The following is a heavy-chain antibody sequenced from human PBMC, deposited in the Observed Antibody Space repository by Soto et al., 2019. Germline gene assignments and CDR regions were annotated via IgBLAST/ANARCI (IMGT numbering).Heavy chain of an antibody. CDR3: ARCSADYDFWSGYYYYYYYMDV. J-gene: IGHJ6*03. V-gene: IGHV1-8*01. CDR1: GYTFTSYD. Sequence: GASVKVSCKASGYTFTSYDINWVRQATGQGLEWMGWMNPNSGNTGYAQKFQGRVTMTRNTSISTAYMELSSLRSEDTAVYYCARCSADYDFWSGYYYYYYYMDVWGKGTTVTVSS. D-gene: IGHD3-3*01. CDR2: MNPNSGNT.